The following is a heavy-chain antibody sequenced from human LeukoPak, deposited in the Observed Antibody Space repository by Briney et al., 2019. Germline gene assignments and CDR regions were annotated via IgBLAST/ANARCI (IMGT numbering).Heavy chain of an antibody. Sequence: SETLSLTCSVSGDSITYFYWSWIRQAAGKGLEWIGRVSSSGSTNYNASLKSRVTMSVDTSNNQLSLKMISVTAADTAVYYCARGVIAAGGNEFDYWGQGTLVTVSS. J-gene: IGHJ4*02. CDR2: VSSSGST. V-gene: IGHV4-4*07. D-gene: IGHD6-13*01. CDR1: GDSITYFY. CDR3: ARGVIAAGGNEFDY.